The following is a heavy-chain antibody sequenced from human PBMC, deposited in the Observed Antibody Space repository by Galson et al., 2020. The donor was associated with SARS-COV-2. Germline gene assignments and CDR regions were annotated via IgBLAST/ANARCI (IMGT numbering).Heavy chain of an antibody. CDR3: ARVLPLWGDYFDY. Sequence: QLGESLKISCAASGFTVSSNYMSWVRQAPGKGLEWVSVIYSGGSTYYADSVKGRFTISRDNSKNTLYLQMNSLRAEDTAVYYCARVLPLWGDYFDYWGQGTLVTVSS. D-gene: IGHD3-16*01. V-gene: IGHV3-53*01. J-gene: IGHJ4*02. CDR2: IYSGGST. CDR1: GFTVSSNY.